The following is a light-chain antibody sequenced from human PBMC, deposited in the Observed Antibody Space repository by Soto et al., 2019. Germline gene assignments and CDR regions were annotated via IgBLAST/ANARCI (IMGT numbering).Light chain of an antibody. CDR1: SSDVGDYYY. CDR2: GVS. Sequence: LTQPASVSGSPGQSITISCTGTSSDVGDYYYVSWYQHHPGKPPKLVIYGVSNRPSGVSSRFSASKSGNTASLTISGLQADDEAEYYCSSYTSSSTLVFGGGTKVTVL. J-gene: IGLJ3*02. CDR3: SSYTSSSTLV. V-gene: IGLV2-14*01.